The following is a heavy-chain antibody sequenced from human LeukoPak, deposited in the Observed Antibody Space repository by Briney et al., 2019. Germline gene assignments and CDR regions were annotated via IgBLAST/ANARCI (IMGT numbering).Heavy chain of an antibody. CDR3: ARGRRELLHYFDY. Sequence: ASVKVSCKASGYTFTTYGISWVRQAPGRGLEWMGWISTYNAITNYAQKFQGRVTMTRDTSTSTVYMELSSLRSEDTAVYYCARGRRELLHYFDYWGQGTLVTVSS. CDR2: ISTYNAIT. J-gene: IGHJ4*02. CDR1: GYTFTTYG. D-gene: IGHD1-26*01. V-gene: IGHV1-18*01.